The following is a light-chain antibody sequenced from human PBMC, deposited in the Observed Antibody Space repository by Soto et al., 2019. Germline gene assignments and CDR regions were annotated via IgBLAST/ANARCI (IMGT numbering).Light chain of an antibody. CDR1: SSDVGGYNY. J-gene: IGLJ2*01. V-gene: IGLV2-11*01. CDR2: DVS. CDR3: CSYAGSYTVV. Sequence: QSVLTQPRSVSGSPGQSVTISCTGPSSDVGGYNYVSWYQQHPGKAPKLMIYDVSKRPSGVPDCFSGSKSGNTASLTISGLQAEDEADYYCCSYAGSYTVVFGGGTKVTVL.